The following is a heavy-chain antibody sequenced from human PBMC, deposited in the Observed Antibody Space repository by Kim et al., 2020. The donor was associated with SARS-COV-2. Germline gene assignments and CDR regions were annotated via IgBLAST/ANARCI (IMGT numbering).Heavy chain of an antibody. V-gene: IGHV4-34*01. CDR3: ARALPITIFGEGPRLNYGMDV. CDR2: INHSGST. Sequence: SETLSLTCAVYGGSFSGYYWSWIRQPPGKGLEWIGEINHSGSTNYNPSLKSRVTISVDTSKNQFSLKLSSVTAADTAVYYCARALPITIFGEGPRLNYGMDVWGQGTTVTVSS. J-gene: IGHJ6*02. D-gene: IGHD3-3*01. CDR1: GGSFSGYY.